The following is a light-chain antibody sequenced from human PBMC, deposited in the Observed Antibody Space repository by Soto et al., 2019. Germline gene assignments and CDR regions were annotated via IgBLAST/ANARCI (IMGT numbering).Light chain of an antibody. CDR2: EVS. CDR3: CSYASSSSYV. J-gene: IGLJ1*01. V-gene: IGLV2-14*01. Sequence: QSVLTQPASVSGSPGQSITFSCTGTSSDVGNYKYVSWYQQHPGKAPKLMIYEVSNRPSGVSNRFSGSKSGNTASLTISGLQAEDETDYYCCSYASSSSYVFXTGTKVTVL. CDR1: SSDVGNYKY.